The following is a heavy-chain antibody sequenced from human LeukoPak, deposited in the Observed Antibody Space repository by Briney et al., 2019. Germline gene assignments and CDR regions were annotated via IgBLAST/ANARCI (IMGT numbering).Heavy chain of an antibody. CDR2: INHSGST. V-gene: IGHV4-34*01. Sequence: KPSEPLALICAVDGGSFSGYYWSWIRQPPAKGLEWIGEINHSGSTNYNPSLKSRVTISVDTSKNQFSLKLSSVTAADTAVYYCARGLWRVPDYWGQGTLVTVSS. CDR3: ARGLWRVPDY. J-gene: IGHJ4*02. CDR1: GGSFSGYY. D-gene: IGHD3-3*01.